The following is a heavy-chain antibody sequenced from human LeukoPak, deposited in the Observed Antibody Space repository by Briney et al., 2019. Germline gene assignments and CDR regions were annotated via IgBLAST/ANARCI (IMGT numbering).Heavy chain of an antibody. CDR1: GFTFSTYR. CDR3: ARCSGGSCYHPDDY. D-gene: IGHD2-15*01. V-gene: IGHV3-21*01. Sequence: GGSLRLSCAASGFTFSTYRMNWVRQAPGKGLEWVSSISSGGRYIYYADSVKGRFTISRDNAKNSLYLQMNSVRAEDTALYYCARCSGGSCYHPDDYGGQGTLVTAS. J-gene: IGHJ4*02. CDR2: ISSGGRYI.